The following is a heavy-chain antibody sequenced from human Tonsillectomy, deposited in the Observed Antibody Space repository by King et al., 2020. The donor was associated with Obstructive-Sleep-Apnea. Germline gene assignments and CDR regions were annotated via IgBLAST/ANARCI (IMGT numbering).Heavy chain of an antibody. D-gene: IGHD6-13*01. J-gene: IGHJ6*02. V-gene: IGHV1-8*01. CDR2: MNPNSGNT. CDR3: ARYPQFHPEYSSSSYYYGMDV. CDR1: GYTFTSYD. Sequence: VQLVQSGAEVKKPGASVKVSCKASGYTFTSYDINWVRQATGQGLEWMGWMNPNSGNTGYAQKFQGRVTMTRNTSISTAYMELSSLRSEDTAVYYCARYPQFHPEYSSSSYYYGMDVWGQGTTVTVSS.